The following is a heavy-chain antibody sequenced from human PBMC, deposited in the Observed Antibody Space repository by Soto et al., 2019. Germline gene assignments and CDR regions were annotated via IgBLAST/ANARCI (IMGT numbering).Heavy chain of an antibody. CDR1: GGSISSAAYY. CDR2: ISHSGST. V-gene: IGHV4-31*03. J-gene: IGHJ4*02. D-gene: IGHD2-2*02. Sequence: QVQLQESGPGLVKPSQTLSLTCTVSGGSISSAAYYWSWIRQHPGKGLEWIGYISHSGSTYYIPSLKRRVIISVDTSKNPFSLSLTSVTAADTAVYYCAREYTYGSNFFDCWGQGALVTVSS. CDR3: AREYTYGSNFFDC.